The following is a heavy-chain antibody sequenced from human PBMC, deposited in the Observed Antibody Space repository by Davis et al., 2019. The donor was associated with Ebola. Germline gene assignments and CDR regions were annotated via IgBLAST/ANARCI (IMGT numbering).Heavy chain of an antibody. V-gene: IGHV3-33*06. CDR3: AKDRRQYYYYGMDV. CDR2: IWYDGSNK. Sequence: PGGSLRLSCAASGFTFSTYGMYWVRQAPGKGLEWVAVIWYDGSNKYYADSVKGRFTISRDNSKNTLYLQMNSLRAEDTAVYYCAKDRRQYYYYGMDVWGQGTTVTVSS. CDR1: GFTFSTYG. J-gene: IGHJ6*02.